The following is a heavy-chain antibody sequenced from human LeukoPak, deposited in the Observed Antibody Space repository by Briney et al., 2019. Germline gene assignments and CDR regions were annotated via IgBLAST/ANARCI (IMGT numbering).Heavy chain of an antibody. CDR2: VYPGDSDT. V-gene: IGHV5-51*01. J-gene: IGHJ3*02. CDR3: ARGGGTDLRFLEWLLSNDAFDI. D-gene: IGHD3-3*01. Sequence: GESLKISCKGSGYISTSYWIGWVRQMPAKGLEWMGIVYPGDSDTRYSPSFQGHVTISADKSISTAYLQWSSLKASDTAMYYCARGGGTDLRFLEWLLSNDAFDIWGQGTMVTVSS. CDR1: GYISTSYW.